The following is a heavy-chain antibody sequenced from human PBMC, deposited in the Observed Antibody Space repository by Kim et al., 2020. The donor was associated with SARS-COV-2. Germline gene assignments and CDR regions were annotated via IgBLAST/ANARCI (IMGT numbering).Heavy chain of an antibody. CDR2: ISYDGSNK. Sequence: GGSLRLSCAASGFTFSSYAMHWVRQAPGKGLEWVAVISYDGSNKYYADSVKGRFTISRDNSKNTLYLQMNSLRAEDTAVYYCARDMWDIVVVPAAMAYYSDYWGQGTLVTVSS. V-gene: IGHV3-30*04. D-gene: IGHD2-2*01. CDR3: ARDMWDIVVVPAAMAYYSDY. J-gene: IGHJ4*02. CDR1: GFTFSSYA.